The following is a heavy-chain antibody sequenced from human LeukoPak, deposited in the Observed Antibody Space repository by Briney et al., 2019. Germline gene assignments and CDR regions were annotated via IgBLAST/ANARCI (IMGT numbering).Heavy chain of an antibody. CDR1: GGTFSSYA. Sequence: SVKVSCKASGGTFSSYAISWVRQAPGQGLEWMGRIIPILGIANHAQKFQGRVTITADKSTSTAYMELSSLRSEDTAVYYCASPGLGCSSTSCFYGMDVWGQGTTVTVSS. J-gene: IGHJ6*02. D-gene: IGHD2-2*01. V-gene: IGHV1-69*04. CDR3: ASPGLGCSSTSCFYGMDV. CDR2: IIPILGIA.